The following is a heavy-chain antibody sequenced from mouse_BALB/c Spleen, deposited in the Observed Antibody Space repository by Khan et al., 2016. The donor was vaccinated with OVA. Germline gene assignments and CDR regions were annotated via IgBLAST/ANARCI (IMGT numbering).Heavy chain of an antibody. J-gene: IGHJ3*01. CDR3: ARKDYYDYDPFAY. CDR1: GYSITSEYA. CDR2: ITYSGNT. D-gene: IGHD2-4*01. V-gene: IGHV3-2*02. Sequence: VQLKESGPGLVKPSQSLSLTCTVSGYSITSEYAWNWIRQFPGNKLEWMVYITYSGNTRFNPSLKSRTSITRDTSKNQFFLQLNSVTTEDTATYYCARKDYYDYDPFAYWGQGTLVTVSA.